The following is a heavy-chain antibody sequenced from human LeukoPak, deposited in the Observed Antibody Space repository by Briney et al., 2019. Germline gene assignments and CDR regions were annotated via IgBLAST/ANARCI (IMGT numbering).Heavy chain of an antibody. CDR2: IIPIFGTA. V-gene: IGHV1-69*05. CDR3: ARGHDSSGYYPPVY. J-gene: IGHJ4*02. D-gene: IGHD3-22*01. Sequence: ASVKVSCKASGGTFSSYAISWVRQAPGQGLEWMGGIIPIFGTANYAQKFQGRVTITTDESTSTAYMELSSLRSEGTAVYYCARGHDSSGYYPPVYWGQGTLVTVSS. CDR1: GGTFSSYA.